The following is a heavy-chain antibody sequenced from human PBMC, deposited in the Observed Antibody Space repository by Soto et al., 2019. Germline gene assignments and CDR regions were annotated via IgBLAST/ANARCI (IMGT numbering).Heavy chain of an antibody. V-gene: IGHV1-2*02. CDR1: GYSVTGYY. J-gene: IGHJ4*02. CDR3: ARGDYGTGGYPFPYFDY. D-gene: IGHD2-8*02. CDR2: INPDSGAT. Sequence: HEHLVQSGAEVKRPGASLKVSCKASGYSVTGYYIHWVRQAPGQGLEWLGWINPDSGATNYAQNFQGRVTLTSDTSISTASMELTSLTSDDTAVYYCARGDYGTGGYPFPYFDYWGQGTLVIVSS.